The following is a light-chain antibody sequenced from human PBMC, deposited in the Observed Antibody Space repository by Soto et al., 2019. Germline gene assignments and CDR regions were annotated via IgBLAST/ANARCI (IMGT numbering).Light chain of an antibody. CDR2: GAS. CDR1: QGIRSN. Sequence: EIVLTQSPATLSVSPGERVTLSCRASQGIRSNLAWHQQKRGQPPRLLLYGASTRATDTPVRFSGSGSGTEFTLTITSLQSEDFVVYYCQQYNNWPLTFGQGTRLEIK. V-gene: IGKV3-15*01. CDR3: QQYNNWPLT. J-gene: IGKJ5*01.